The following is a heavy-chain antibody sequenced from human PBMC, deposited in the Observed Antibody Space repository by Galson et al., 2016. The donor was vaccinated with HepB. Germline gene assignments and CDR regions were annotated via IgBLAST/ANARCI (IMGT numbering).Heavy chain of an antibody. V-gene: IGHV4-39*01. D-gene: IGHD6-19*01. Sequence: SETLSLTCDVSGGSMSGDSDHWDWIRQTPEKGLEWIGSIYHTGITFHNPSLQSRLTLSLDTSKNQFSLNLGSVTAADTAVYYCAGGKYGSGWMVDYWGQGTLVTVSS. J-gene: IGHJ4*02. CDR3: AGGKYGSGWMVDY. CDR1: GGSMSGDSDH. CDR2: IYHTGIT.